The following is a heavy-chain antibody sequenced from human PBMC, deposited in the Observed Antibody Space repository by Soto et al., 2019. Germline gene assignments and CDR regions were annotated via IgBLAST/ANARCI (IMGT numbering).Heavy chain of an antibody. CDR3: AREAVSSLYYYYGRDV. CDR1: GYTFTGYY. CDR2: INPNSGGT. J-gene: IGHJ6*02. V-gene: IGHV1-2*04. D-gene: IGHD6-6*01. Sequence: ASVKVSCKASGYTFTGYYMHWVRQAPGQGLEWMGWINPNSGGTNYAQKFQGWVTMTRDTSISTAYMELSRLRSDDTAVYYCAREAVSSLYYYYGRDVWGQGTTVTVSS.